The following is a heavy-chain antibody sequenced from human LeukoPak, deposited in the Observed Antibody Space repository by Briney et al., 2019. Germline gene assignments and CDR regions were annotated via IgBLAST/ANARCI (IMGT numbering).Heavy chain of an antibody. J-gene: IGHJ4*02. CDR3: ARGLRGIPGVVIYY. Sequence: ASVKVSCKASGYTFTSYDINWVRQATGQGLEWMGWMNPNSGNTGYAQKFQGRVTMTRNTSISTAYMELSSLRSEDTAVYYCARGLRGIPGVVIYYWGQGTLVTVSS. D-gene: IGHD3-10*01. CDR1: GYTFTSYD. V-gene: IGHV1-8*01. CDR2: MNPNSGNT.